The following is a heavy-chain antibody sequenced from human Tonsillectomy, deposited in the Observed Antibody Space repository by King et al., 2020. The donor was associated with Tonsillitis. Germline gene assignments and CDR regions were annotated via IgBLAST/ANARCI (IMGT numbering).Heavy chain of an antibody. V-gene: IGHV4-38-2*01. J-gene: IGHJ4*02. CDR2: IYHTGST. CDR1: GYSISSGYY. CDR3: ARPGY. Sequence: VQLQESGPGLVKPSETLSLTCAVSGYSISSGYYWGWIRQPPGKGLEWIGNIYHTGSTFYNPSLKSRVTISVDTSKNQFSLNLTSVTAADTAVYYCARPGYWGQGTLVTVSS.